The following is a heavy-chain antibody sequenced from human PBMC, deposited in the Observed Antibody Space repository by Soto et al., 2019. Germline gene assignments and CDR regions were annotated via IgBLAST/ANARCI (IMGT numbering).Heavy chain of an antibody. CDR1: GFTFSSYA. Sequence: GGSLRLSCAASGFTFSSYAMSWVRQAPGKGLEWVSAISGSGGSTYYADSVKGRFTISRDDSKNTLYLQMNSLRAEDTAVYYCAKVKYYYDSSGYYFDYWGQGTLVTVSS. CDR3: AKVKYYYDSSGYYFDY. D-gene: IGHD3-22*01. J-gene: IGHJ4*02. CDR2: ISGSGGST. V-gene: IGHV3-23*01.